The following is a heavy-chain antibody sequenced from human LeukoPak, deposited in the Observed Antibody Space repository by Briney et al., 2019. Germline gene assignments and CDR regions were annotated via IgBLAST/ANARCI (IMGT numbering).Heavy chain of an antibody. Sequence: GESLKISCKGSGYSFTDYYMHWVRQAPGQGLEWMGWINPNSGDTRYAQKFQGRVTMTRDTSISTANMDLSSLRSDDTAVYYCARDLGGNSFDYWGQGTLVTVSS. CDR3: ARDLGGNSFDY. CDR2: INPNSGDT. CDR1: GYSFTDYY. J-gene: IGHJ4*02. V-gene: IGHV1-2*02. D-gene: IGHD4-23*01.